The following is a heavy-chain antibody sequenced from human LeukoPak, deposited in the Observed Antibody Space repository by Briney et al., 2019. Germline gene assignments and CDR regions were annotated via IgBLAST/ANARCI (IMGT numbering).Heavy chain of an antibody. J-gene: IGHJ6*03. CDR1: GYGFTFGDHG. CDR2: ISSYAYGGAT. CDR3: TRCTAYSTVPGTITLRADSRSYYMDL. D-gene: IGHD3-16*01. V-gene: IGHV3-49*04. Sequence: PGGSLRLSCTASGYGFTFGDHGMSWVRQAPGKGLEWVAFISSYAYGGATNYAASVEGRFSISRDDSGSIAYLQMNSLKTEDTAVYYCTRCTAYSTVPGTITLRADSRSYYMDLWGKGTTVTISS.